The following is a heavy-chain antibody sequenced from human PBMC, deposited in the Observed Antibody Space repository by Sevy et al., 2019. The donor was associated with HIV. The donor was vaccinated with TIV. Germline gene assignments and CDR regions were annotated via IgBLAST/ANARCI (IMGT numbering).Heavy chain of an antibody. V-gene: IGHV3-23*01. CDR1: GFTFNNYV. J-gene: IGHJ4*02. D-gene: IGHD2-2*01. CDR2: ISHGGGTT. CDR3: ARRYLPSAPPALDY. Sequence: GGSLRLSCAASGFTFNNYVMNWVRQAPGKGLEWVSVISHGGGTTYYADSVTGRFTISRDDSKATVYLEMNSLRAEDTAVYYCARRYLPSAPPALDYWGQGTLVTVSS.